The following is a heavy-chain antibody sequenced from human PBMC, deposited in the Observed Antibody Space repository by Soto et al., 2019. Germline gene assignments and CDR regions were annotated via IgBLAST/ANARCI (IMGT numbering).Heavy chain of an antibody. CDR1: GFTFSSYA. D-gene: IGHD3-22*01. CDR3: AKPPTSPYDSSGYYSAFDI. Sequence: GGSLRLSCAASGFTFSSYAMSWVRQAPGKGLEWVSAISGSGGSTYYADSVKGRFTISRDNSKNTLYLQMNSLRAEDTAVYYCAKPPTSPYDSSGYYSAFDIWGQGTMVTVSS. V-gene: IGHV3-23*01. CDR2: ISGSGGST. J-gene: IGHJ3*02.